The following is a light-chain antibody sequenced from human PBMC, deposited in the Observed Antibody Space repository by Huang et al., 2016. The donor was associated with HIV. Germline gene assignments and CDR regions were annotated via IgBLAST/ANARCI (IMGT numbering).Light chain of an antibody. V-gene: IGKV3-15*01. CDR1: QSVSSN. CDR3: QQYNNWPPMYT. CDR2: GAS. Sequence: EILMTQSPATLSVSPGERATLSCRASQSVSSNLAWYQQKPCQAPRLLIYGASTRATGIPARFSGSGSGTEFTLTISSLQSEDFAVYYCQQYNNWPPMYTFGQGTKLEIK. J-gene: IGKJ2*01.